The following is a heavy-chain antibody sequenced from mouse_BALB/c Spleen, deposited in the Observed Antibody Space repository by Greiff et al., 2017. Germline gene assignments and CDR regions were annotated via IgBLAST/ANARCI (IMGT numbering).Heavy chain of an antibody. CDR1: GFAFSSYD. Sequence: EVQVVESGGGLVKPGGSLKLSCAASGFAFSSYDMSWVRQTPEKRLEWVAYISSGGGSTYYPDTVKGRFTISRDNAKNTLYLQMSSLKSEDTAMYYCARGRDGYYAMDYWGQGTSVTVSS. CDR3: ARGRDGYYAMDY. V-gene: IGHV5-12-1*01. CDR2: ISSGGGST. D-gene: IGHD2-3*01. J-gene: IGHJ4*01.